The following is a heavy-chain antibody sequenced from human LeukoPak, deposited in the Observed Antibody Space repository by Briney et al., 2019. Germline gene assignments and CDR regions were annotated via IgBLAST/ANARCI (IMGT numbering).Heavy chain of an antibody. CDR1: GYTFTSYG. J-gene: IGHJ6*02. Sequence: ASVKVSCKASGYTFTSYGISWVRQAPGQGLEWMGWISAYNGNTNYAQKLQGRVTMTTDTSTSTAYMELRSLRSDDTAVYYCARGSETNRYYDFWSGRYYYYGMDAWGQGTTVTVSS. D-gene: IGHD3-3*01. V-gene: IGHV1-18*01. CDR3: ARGSETNRYYDFWSGRYYYYGMDA. CDR2: ISAYNGNT.